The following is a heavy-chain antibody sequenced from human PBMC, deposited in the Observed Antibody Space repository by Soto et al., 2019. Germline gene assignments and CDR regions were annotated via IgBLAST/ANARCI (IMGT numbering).Heavy chain of an antibody. CDR1: GFTFSDYA. D-gene: IGHD1-1*01. CDR2: IGGADITA. J-gene: IGHJ2*01. CDR3: AKGEPNWEQVSQYFDL. Sequence: EVQLLESGGGLVQPGGSLRLSCVASGFTFSDYAMSWVRQAPGKGLEWVSGIGGADITAYYADSVKCRFTISRDNSESPRYLDRYTLRGADTAVYNCAKGEPNWEQVSQYFDLWGRGTMVTFAS. V-gene: IGHV3-23*01.